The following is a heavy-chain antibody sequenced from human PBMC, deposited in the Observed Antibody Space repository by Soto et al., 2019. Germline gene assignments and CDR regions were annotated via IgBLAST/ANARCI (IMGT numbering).Heavy chain of an antibody. CDR1: GYSFNSYY. D-gene: IGHD3-10*01. J-gene: IGHJ3*02. V-gene: IGHV1-46*02. CDR3: ASDYNAYQRQHVFDI. Sequence: QVRLVQSGAEVKKPGASVKVACKASGYSFNSYYMHWVRQAPGQGPEWMGVINPSGASTSYAQKFQGRVTMTRDTSTSTVYMELSSLRSEDTALYYCASDYNAYQRQHVFDIWGQGTLVTVSS. CDR2: INPSGAST.